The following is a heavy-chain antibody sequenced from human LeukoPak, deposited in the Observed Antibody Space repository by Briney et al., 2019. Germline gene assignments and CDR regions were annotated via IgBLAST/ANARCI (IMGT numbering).Heavy chain of an antibody. CDR2: ISAYNGNT. CDR3: ASEKAVAGTQAFDI. V-gene: IGHV1-18*01. D-gene: IGHD6-19*01. Sequence: ASVKVSCKASGYTFTSYGISWVRQAPGQGLEWMGWISAYNGNTNYAQKLQGRVTMTTDTSTSTAYMELRSLRSDDTAVYYCASEKAVAGTQAFDIWGQGTMVTVSS. J-gene: IGHJ3*02. CDR1: GYTFTSYG.